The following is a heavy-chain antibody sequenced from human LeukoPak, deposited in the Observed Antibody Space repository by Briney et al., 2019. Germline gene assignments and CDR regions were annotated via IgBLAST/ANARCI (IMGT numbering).Heavy chain of an antibody. D-gene: IGHD2-2*02. CDR3: ARDPLPYCSSTSCYTDGFDY. CDR2: ISSSSSYI. J-gene: IGHJ4*02. CDR1: GFTFSSYS. Sequence: GGSLRLSCAASGFTFSSYSMNWVRQAPGKGLEWVSSISSSSSYIYYADSVKGRFTISRDNAKNSLYLQMNSLRAEDTAVYYCARDPLPYCSSTSCYTDGFDYWGQGTLVTVSS. V-gene: IGHV3-21*01.